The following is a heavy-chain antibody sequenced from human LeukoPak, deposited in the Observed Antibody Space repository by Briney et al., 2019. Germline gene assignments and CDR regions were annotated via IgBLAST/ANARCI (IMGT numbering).Heavy chain of an antibody. V-gene: IGHV3-33*05. Sequence: GGSLRLSCAASGFTLSSYGMHWVRQAPGKGLEWLAVISYDGNNKDYADSVKGRFTISRDNSKNMLYLQMNSLRAEDTAVYYCAKELGKYYLDYWGQGTLVTVSS. CDR2: ISYDGNNK. D-gene: IGHD7-27*01. CDR1: GFTLSSYG. CDR3: AKELGKYYLDY. J-gene: IGHJ4*02.